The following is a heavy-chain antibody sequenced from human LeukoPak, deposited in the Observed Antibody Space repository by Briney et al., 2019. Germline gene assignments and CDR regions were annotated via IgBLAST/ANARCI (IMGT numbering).Heavy chain of an antibody. J-gene: IGHJ4*02. CDR2: ISSSSSYI. CDR3: ARASAVAGAYFDY. V-gene: IGHV3-21*01. Sequence: GGSLRLSCAASGFTFSSYNMNWVRQAPGKGLEWVSSISSSSSYIYYADSVKGRFTISRDNSKNTLYLQMNSLRAEDTAVYYCARASAVAGAYFDYWGQGTLVTVSS. D-gene: IGHD6-19*01. CDR1: GFTFSSYN.